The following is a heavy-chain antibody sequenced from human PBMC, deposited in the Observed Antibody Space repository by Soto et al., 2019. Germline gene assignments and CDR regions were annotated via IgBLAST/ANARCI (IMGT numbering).Heavy chain of an antibody. D-gene: IGHD4-17*01. CDR3: ARASGTTVTTNFDY. CDR2: IYATGTT. V-gene: IGHV4-4*07. Sequence: PSETLSLTXTVSGASISGFYWSWIRKSAGKGLEWIGRIYATGTTDYNPSLKSRVMMSVDTSKNQFSLKVSSVTAADTAVYYCARASGTTVTTNFDYWGQGTLVTVPQ. CDR1: GASISGFY. J-gene: IGHJ4*02.